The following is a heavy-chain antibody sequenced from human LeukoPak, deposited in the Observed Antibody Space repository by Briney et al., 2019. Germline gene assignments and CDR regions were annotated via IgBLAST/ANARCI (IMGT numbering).Heavy chain of an antibody. V-gene: IGHV1-3*01. D-gene: IGHD2-15*01. J-gene: IGHJ5*02. CDR3: ARDLGYCTGGTCYPNWFDP. CDR1: GYTFTSYA. Sequence: ATVKVSCKASGYTFTSYAMHWVRQAPGQRLEWMGWINAGNDNTKYSQKFQGRVTITRDTSASTAYMELSSLRSEDTAVYYCARDLGYCTGGTCYPNWFDPWGQGTLVTVSS. CDR2: INAGNDNT.